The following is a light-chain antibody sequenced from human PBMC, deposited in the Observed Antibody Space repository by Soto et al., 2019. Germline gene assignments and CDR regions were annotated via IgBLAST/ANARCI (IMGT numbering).Light chain of an antibody. CDR2: SNN. J-gene: IGLJ1*01. V-gene: IGLV1-44*01. CDR3: AAGDDSLNGQV. CDR1: SSNIGSNT. Sequence: QAVVTQPPSASGTPGQRVTISCSGSSSNIGSNTVNWYQQLPGTAPKLLIYSNNQRPSGVPDRFSGSKSGTSASLAISGLQSEDEADYYCAAGDDSLNGQVFGTGTKLTVL.